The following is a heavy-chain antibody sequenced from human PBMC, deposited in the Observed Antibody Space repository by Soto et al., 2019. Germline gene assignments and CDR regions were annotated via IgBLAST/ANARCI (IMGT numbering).Heavy chain of an antibody. V-gene: IGHV4-30-2*06. CDR1: GGSITHGGFS. J-gene: IGHJ4*02. CDR3: ARGGGNDPFDS. Sequence: QLRLQESGSGVVRTSETLSLTCTVSGGSITHGGFSWSWIRQSRGKGLEWIGYIGHLENTYFHPTFKSRLTMSIDRSKNQFSLNLSSVTAADRAVYYCARGGGNDPFDSWGQGVLVSVSS. CDR2: IGHLENT. D-gene: IGHD5-12*01.